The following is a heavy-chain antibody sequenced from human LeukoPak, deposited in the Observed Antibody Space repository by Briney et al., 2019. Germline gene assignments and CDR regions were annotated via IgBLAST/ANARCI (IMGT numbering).Heavy chain of an antibody. V-gene: IGHV1-24*01. Sequence: GASVTVSCKVSGYTLTELSMHWVRQAPGKGRGGMGGFDPEDAETIYAQKFQGGGTMTKDTTTDTAYMELSSLRYAETAVSSCATENASGSYFDYWGQGTLVTVTS. CDR3: ATENASGSYFDY. J-gene: IGHJ4*02. CDR1: GYTLTELS. CDR2: FDPEDAET. D-gene: IGHD3-10*01.